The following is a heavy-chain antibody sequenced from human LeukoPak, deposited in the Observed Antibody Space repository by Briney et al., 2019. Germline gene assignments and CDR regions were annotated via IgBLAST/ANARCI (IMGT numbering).Heavy chain of an antibody. CDR1: GGTFSSYA. J-gene: IGHJ3*02. CDR3: ASYYGDYQISGAFDI. V-gene: IGHV1-69*04. D-gene: IGHD4-17*01. CDR2: IIPILGIA. Sequence: ASVKVSCKASGGTFSSYAISWVRQAPGQGLEWMGRIIPILGIANYAQKFQGRVTITADKSTSTAYMELSSLRSEDTAVYYCASYYGDYQISGAFDIWGQGTMVTVSS.